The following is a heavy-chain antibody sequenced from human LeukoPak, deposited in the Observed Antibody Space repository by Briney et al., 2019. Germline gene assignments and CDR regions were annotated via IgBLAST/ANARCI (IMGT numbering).Heavy chain of an antibody. CDR2: ISTSSIYM. J-gene: IGHJ6*03. V-gene: IGHV3-21*01. Sequence: GGSLRLSCAVSGFTFSSHTMNWVRQAPGKGLEWVASISTSSIYMYYADSVKGRFTVSRDNAKNSLYLQIDSLSAEDTAVYYCARDLRCSSTSCYKLYYYYMDVWGKGTTVTVSS. CDR3: ARDLRCSSTSCYKLYYYYMDV. CDR1: GFTFSSHT. D-gene: IGHD2-2*02.